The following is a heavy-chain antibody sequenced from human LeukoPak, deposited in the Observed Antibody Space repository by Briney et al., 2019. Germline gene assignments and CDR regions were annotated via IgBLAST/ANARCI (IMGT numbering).Heavy chain of an antibody. CDR1: GGSISSSSYY. V-gene: IGHV3-7*03. D-gene: IGHD3-22*01. J-gene: IGHJ4*02. Sequence: PSETLSLTCTVSGGSISSSSYYWGWIRQPPGKGLEWVANIKQDGSKKNYVDSVKGRFTISRDNAKNSLYLQMNSLRAEDTAVYYCATPLDYYDSSGYHQGGDWGQGTLVTVSS. CDR3: ATPLDYYDSSGYHQGGD. CDR2: IKQDGSKK.